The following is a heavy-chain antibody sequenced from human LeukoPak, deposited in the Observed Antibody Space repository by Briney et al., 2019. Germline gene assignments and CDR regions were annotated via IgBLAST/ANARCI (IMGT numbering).Heavy chain of an antibody. J-gene: IGHJ4*02. CDR1: GGSISSYY. D-gene: IGHD2-8*02. V-gene: IGHV4-59*08. CDR3: AGHHPRNTVDF. CDR2: IFYSGGT. Sequence: PSETLSLTCTVSGGSISSYYWSWIRQSPGKGLEWIGYIFYSGGTNYNPSLKSRVTISVDTSKNQFSLKLSSVTAADTAVYYCAGHHPRNTVDFWGQGTLVTVSS.